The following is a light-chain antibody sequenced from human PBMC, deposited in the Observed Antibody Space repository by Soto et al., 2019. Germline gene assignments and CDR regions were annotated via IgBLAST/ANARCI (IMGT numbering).Light chain of an antibody. CDR3: QQYGSSPPT. CDR1: QSVSSSY. CDR2: GAS. J-gene: IGKJ1*01. Sequence: EIVLTQSPGTLSLSPGERATLSCRASQSVSSSYLAWYQQKPGQAPRLLIYGASSKATGIPARFSGSVSGTDLTLTISRLEPEDFAVYYCQQYGSSPPTFGQATKVDIK. V-gene: IGKV3-20*01.